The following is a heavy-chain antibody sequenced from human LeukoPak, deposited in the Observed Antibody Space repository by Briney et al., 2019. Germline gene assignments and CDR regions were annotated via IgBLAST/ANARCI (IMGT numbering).Heavy chain of an antibody. CDR2: ISYDGNT. Sequence: PGGSLRLSCAASGFTFSSSVMIWVRQAPGKGLEWVVLISYDGNTKASVKGRFTISRDNAKNTLSLQMSSLRPEDTAVYYCARAGGYDAFDIWGRGTMVTVSS. CDR3: ARAGGYDAFDI. D-gene: IGHD3-22*01. J-gene: IGHJ3*02. V-gene: IGHV3-30-3*01. CDR1: GFTFSSSV.